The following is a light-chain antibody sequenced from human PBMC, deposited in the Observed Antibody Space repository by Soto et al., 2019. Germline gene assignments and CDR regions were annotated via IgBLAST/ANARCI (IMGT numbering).Light chain of an antibody. CDR3: QQLNSHPRT. CDR2: AAS. Sequence: IQLTQSPSSLSASVGDRVTITCRASQGISSYLAWYQQKPGKAPKLLIYAASTLESGVPSRFTGSGSGRDFSLTIRNLQPEDFATYYCQQLNSHPRTFGQGTKLEIK. J-gene: IGKJ2*02. CDR1: QGISSY. V-gene: IGKV1-9*01.